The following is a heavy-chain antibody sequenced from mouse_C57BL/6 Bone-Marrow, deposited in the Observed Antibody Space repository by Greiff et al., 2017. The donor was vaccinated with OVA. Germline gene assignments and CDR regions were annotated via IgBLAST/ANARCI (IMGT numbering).Heavy chain of an antibody. CDR2: IDPANDNT. J-gene: IGHJ4*01. D-gene: IGHD1-1*01. CDR1: GFNIKNTY. V-gene: IGHV14-3*01. CDR3: ARGNFGSSFYAMDD. Sequence: VQLQQSVAELVRPGASVKLSCTASGFNIKNTYMHWVKQRPEQGLEWIGRIDPANDNTKYAPKFQGKATMTADTSSNTAYLQLSSLSSEYTAVYCCARGNFGSSFYAMDDWGQGTSVTVSS.